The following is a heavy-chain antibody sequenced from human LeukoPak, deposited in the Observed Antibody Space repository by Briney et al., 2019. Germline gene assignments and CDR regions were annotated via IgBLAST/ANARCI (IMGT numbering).Heavy chain of an antibody. CDR2: IYYSGST. CDR3: ARRTGGDFPFDY. Sequence: SETLSLTCTVSGGSISSYYWSWIRQPPGKGLEWIGYIYYSGSTNYNPSLKSRVTISVDTSKNQFSLKLSSVTAADTAVYYCARRTGGDFPFDYWGQGALVTVSS. D-gene: IGHD3-16*01. V-gene: IGHV4-59*08. CDR1: GGSISSYY. J-gene: IGHJ4*02.